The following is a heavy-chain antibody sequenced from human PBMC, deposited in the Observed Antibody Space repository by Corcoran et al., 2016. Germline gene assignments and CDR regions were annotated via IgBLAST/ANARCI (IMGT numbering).Heavy chain of an antibody. D-gene: IGHD3-10*01. Sequence: EVQLVQSGAEVKKPGESLKISCKASGYIFTTYWIGWVRQMPGKGLEWMGSIYPGASETRYSPSFQGQVTISADKSITTSYLQWSSPKASDSAMYVCARYDSGSAIFDFWGQGTLVTVSS. CDR2: IYPGASET. CDR3: ARYDSGSAIFDF. CDR1: GYIFTTYW. J-gene: IGHJ4*02. V-gene: IGHV5-51*01.